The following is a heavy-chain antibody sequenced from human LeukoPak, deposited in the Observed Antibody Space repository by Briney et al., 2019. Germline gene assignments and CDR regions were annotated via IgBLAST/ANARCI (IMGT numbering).Heavy chain of an antibody. D-gene: IGHD3-22*01. J-gene: IGHJ4*02. CDR2: ISGSGGST. Sequence: GGSLRLSCAASGFTFSSYAMSWVRQAPGKGLEWVSAISGSGGSTYYADSVKGRFTISRDNSKNTLYLQMNSLRAEDTAVYYCAKVDSSGTRRPDDYWGQGTLVTVSS. CDR3: AKVDSSGTRRPDDY. V-gene: IGHV3-23*01. CDR1: GFTFSSYA.